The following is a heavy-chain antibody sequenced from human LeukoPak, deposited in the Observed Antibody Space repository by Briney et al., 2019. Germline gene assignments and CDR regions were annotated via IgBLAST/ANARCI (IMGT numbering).Heavy chain of an antibody. CDR1: GGSISSYY. D-gene: IGHD5-24*01. CDR2: IYYSGST. V-gene: IGHV4-59*01. Sequence: SQTLSLTCTVSGGSISSYYWSWIRQPPGKGLEWIGYIYYSGSTNYNPSLKSRVTISVDTSKNQFSLKLSSVTAADTAVYYCAREEVVDGYKFLDYWGQGTLVTVSS. J-gene: IGHJ4*02. CDR3: AREEVVDGYKFLDY.